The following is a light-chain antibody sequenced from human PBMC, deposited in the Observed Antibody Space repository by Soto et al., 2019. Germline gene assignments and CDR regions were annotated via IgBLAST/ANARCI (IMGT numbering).Light chain of an antibody. CDR2: AAS. V-gene: IGKV1-6*01. CDR3: LQDYTYPRT. Sequence: IQMTQSPSSLSVSVGDRVTITCRASQGTRHDLGWYQQKPGKAPELLIYAASILQSGVPSRFSGSGSGTDFTLTITSLQPEDFAIYYCLQDYTYPRTFGGGTKVDI. CDR1: QGTRHD. J-gene: IGKJ4*01.